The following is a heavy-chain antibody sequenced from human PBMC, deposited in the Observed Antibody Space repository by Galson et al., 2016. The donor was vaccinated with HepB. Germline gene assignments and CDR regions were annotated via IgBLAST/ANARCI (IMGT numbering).Heavy chain of an antibody. V-gene: IGHV4-34*01. D-gene: IGHD3-10*01. Sequence: ETLSLTCAVQGGSYYWSWIRQPPGKGLQWIGEISQSGSTNYNPSLESRVIISLDTSKNHFSLKPNSVTAADTAVYYCARLAYHGSGSYFWFAPWGQGTLVTVSS. J-gene: IGHJ5*02. CDR1: GGSYY. CDR2: ISQSGST. CDR3: ARLAYHGSGSYFWFAP.